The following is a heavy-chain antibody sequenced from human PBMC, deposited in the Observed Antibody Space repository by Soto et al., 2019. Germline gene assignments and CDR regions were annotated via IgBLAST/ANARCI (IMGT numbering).Heavy chain of an antibody. CDR2: TWFDGSNE. J-gene: IGHJ4*02. V-gene: IGHV3-33*01. CDR3: ARAGEFPNRSGTFAY. D-gene: IGHD3-22*01. Sequence: QVQLVESGGGVVRPGASLRLSCVASGFTFSGFGMNWVRQAPGKGLEWVAITWFDGSNEFYADSVKGRFTISRDNSKNTVYLQMNSPRADATALYYCARAGEFPNRSGTFAYWGQGTLVTVS. CDR1: GFTFSGFG.